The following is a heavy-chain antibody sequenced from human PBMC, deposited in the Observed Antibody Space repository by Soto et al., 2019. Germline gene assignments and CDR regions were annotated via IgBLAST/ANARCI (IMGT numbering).Heavy chain of an antibody. D-gene: IGHD3-16*01. CDR1: GDTFSNYT. CDR3: ARVKTDAENYEGDYYMDV. Sequence: QVQLVQSGAEVMKPGSSVTVSCKASGDTFSNYTISWVRQAPGQGLEWMGRIIPIFGIANYAQEFQGSVTITADKSTSTVYMELSSLRSVDTAVYFGARVKTDAENYEGDYYMDVWAIATTVPISS. J-gene: IGHJ6*03. V-gene: IGHV1-69*02. CDR2: IIPIFGIA.